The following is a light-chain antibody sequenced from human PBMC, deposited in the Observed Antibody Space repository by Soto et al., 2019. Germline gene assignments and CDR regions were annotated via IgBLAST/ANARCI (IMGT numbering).Light chain of an antibody. CDR3: QQFSSYPLT. V-gene: IGKV3-11*01. Sequence: EIVLTQSPATLSLSPGERATLSCRASQSVSSYLAWYQQKPGQAPRLLIYDASNRATGIPARLSGSGSGTDFTLTISSLEPEDFAVYYCQQFSSYPLTFGGGTKVDIK. CDR2: DAS. CDR1: QSVSSY. J-gene: IGKJ4*01.